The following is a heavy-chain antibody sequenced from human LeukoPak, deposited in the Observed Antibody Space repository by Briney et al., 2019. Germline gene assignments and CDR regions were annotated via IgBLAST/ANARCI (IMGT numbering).Heavy chain of an antibody. CDR3: ARDNYDFWSGYYRIYYYYGMDV. J-gene: IGHJ6*02. CDR1: GFTFSSYS. Sequence: PGGSLRLSCAASGFTFSSYSMTWVRQAPGKGLEWVSYISSSGSTIYYADSVKGRFTISRDNAKNSLYLQMNSLRAEDTAVYYCARDNYDFWSGYYRIYYYYGMDVWGQGTTVTVSS. CDR2: ISSSGSTI. D-gene: IGHD3-3*01. V-gene: IGHV3-48*04.